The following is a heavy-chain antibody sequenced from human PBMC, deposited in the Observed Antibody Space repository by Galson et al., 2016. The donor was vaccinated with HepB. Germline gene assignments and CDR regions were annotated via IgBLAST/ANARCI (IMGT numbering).Heavy chain of an antibody. CDR1: GFAFHDYG. V-gene: IGHV3-9*01. CDR2: IIWKSGST. J-gene: IGHJ4*02. Sequence: SLRLSCAASGFAFHDYGIHWVRQAAGKGLEWVSGIIWKSGSTGYVDSVKGRLTISRDNAKNSLYLQMNSLRAEDTALYYCVGDSDPGGPGYWGQGTLVTVSS. D-gene: IGHD2-8*02. CDR3: VGDSDPGGPGY.